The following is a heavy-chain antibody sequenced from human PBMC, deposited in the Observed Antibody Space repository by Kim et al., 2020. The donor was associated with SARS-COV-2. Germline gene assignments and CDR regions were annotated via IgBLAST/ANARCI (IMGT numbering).Heavy chain of an antibody. CDR3: TRFPGTALAFWDTFD. CDR2: IRSKANSYAT. D-gene: IGHD1-1*01. Sequence: GGSLRLSCAASGFTFSGSAMHGVRQASGKGLEWVGRIRSKANSYATTYAASGKGRFTIYRDDSKTTAYLQMNSLKTEDTAVYYCTRFPGTALAFWDTFD. CDR1: GFTFSGSA. J-gene: IGHJ3*02. V-gene: IGHV3-73*01.